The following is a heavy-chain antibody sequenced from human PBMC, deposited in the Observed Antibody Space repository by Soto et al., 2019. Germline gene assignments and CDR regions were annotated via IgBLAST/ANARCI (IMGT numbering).Heavy chain of an antibody. J-gene: IGHJ1*01. V-gene: IGHV3-30-3*01. CDR3: ASPFCSGGSCYHTEYFQH. CDR2: ISYDSSNK. CDR1: GFTFSSYV. Sequence: VQLVESGGGVVQPGRSLRLSCGASGFTFSSYVMHWVRQAPDKGLEWVAVISYDSSNKFYADSVKGRFTISRDNSKNTLYLQMDNLRTEDTAVYYCASPFCSGGSCYHTEYFQHWGQGTLVTVSS. D-gene: IGHD2-15*01.